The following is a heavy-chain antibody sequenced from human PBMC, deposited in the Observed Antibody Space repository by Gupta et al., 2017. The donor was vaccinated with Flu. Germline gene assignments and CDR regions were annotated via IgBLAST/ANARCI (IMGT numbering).Heavy chain of an antibody. V-gene: IGHV1-8*01. CDR3: ARVGDLDI. D-gene: IGHD3-10*01. CDR2: RNPDNGHT. Sequence: QVQLVQSGAEVTKPGAAVKVSCKASGYMFRSYDINWVRQATGQGLEWMGGRNPDNGHTGYAQKFQGRTTLTGDSSTNTAYMELNSLTSEDTALYYCARVGDLDIWGQGTMVTVSS. CDR1: GYMFRSYD. J-gene: IGHJ3*02.